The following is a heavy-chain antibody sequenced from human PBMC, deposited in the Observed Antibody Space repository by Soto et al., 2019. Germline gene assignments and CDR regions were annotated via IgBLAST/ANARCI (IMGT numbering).Heavy chain of an antibody. J-gene: IGHJ4*02. V-gene: IGHV3-23*01. CDR2: ISGTGTTT. D-gene: IGHD2-8*01. CDR3: VKAVYLLDFDY. Sequence: QTGGSLRLSCAASGFTFSSYAMTWVRQAPGKGLEWVSTISGTGTTTYYADSVKGRFTIPRDNSKSTLYLQMNSLRTEDTAVYYCVKAVYLLDFDYWGQGTLVTVSS. CDR1: GFTFSSYA.